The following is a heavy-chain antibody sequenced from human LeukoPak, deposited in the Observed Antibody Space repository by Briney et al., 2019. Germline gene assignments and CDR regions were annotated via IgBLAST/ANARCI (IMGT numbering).Heavy chain of an antibody. CDR3: ARDYCSSTSCLFDY. V-gene: IGHV1-2*06. J-gene: IGHJ4*02. D-gene: IGHD2-2*01. CDR2: SNPNSGDT. Sequence: ASVKVSCKASGYTFTAYHMHWVRQAPGQGLEWMGRSNPNSGDTNYAQKFQGRVTMTRDTSISTAYMELSRLRSDDTAVYYCARDYCSSTSCLFDYWGQGTLVSVSS. CDR1: GYTFTAYH.